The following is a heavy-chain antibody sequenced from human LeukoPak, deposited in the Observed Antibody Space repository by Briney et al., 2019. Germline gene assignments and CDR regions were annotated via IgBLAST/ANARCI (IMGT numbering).Heavy chain of an antibody. CDR1: GFTFSNYV. Sequence: GGSLRLSCAASGFTFSNYVIHWVRQAPGKGLEWVAVISYDGSNKYYADSVKGRFIISRDNSKNTLYLQINSLRAEDTAVYYCAKVVDYYDSLDYFDYWGQGTLVTVSS. V-gene: IGHV3-30-3*01. J-gene: IGHJ4*02. D-gene: IGHD3-22*01. CDR2: ISYDGSNK. CDR3: AKVVDYYDSLDYFDY.